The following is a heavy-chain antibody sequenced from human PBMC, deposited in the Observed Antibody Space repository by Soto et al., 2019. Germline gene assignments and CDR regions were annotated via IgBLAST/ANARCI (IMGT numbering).Heavy chain of an antibody. CDR2: IIPTFGSP. J-gene: IGHJ5*02. CDR1: RDTFSSYA. Sequence: QAQLVQSGPEVQKPGSSVKVSCKASRDTFSSYAITWVRQAPGQGLEWMGGIIPTFGSPKYAQSFQGRLTITADDSTYTAYMELASLTSDDTAVYYCARAVVPKYNWFDPWGQGTLVTVSS. V-gene: IGHV1-69*01. CDR3: ARAVVPKYNWFDP. D-gene: IGHD2-21*01.